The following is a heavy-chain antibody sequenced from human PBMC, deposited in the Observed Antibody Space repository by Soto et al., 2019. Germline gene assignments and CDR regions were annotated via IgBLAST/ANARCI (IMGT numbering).Heavy chain of an antibody. CDR1: GFTFSSYS. V-gene: IGHV3-48*01. D-gene: IGHD3-10*01. Sequence: EVQLVESGGGLVQPGGSLRLSCAASGFTFSSYSMNWVRQAPGKGLEWVSYISSSSSTIYYADSVKGRFTFSRDNAKNSLYLQMNSLRAEDTAVYYCARRITMVRGVIIDAFDIWGQGTMVTVSS. J-gene: IGHJ3*02. CDR2: ISSSSSTI. CDR3: ARRITMVRGVIIDAFDI.